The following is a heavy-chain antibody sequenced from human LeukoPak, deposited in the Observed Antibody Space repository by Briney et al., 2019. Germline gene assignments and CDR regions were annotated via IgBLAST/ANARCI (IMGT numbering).Heavy chain of an antibody. D-gene: IGHD2-2*01. Sequence: PSETLSLTCTVSGGSISSYYWSWIRQPPGKGLEWIGYIYTSGSTNYNPSLKSRVTISVDTSKNQFSLKLSSVTAADTAVYYCARDFYCSSTSCPTDYYYYGMDVWGQGTTVTVSS. CDR1: GGSISSYY. CDR3: ARDFYCSSTSCPTDYYYYGMDV. V-gene: IGHV4-4*09. J-gene: IGHJ6*02. CDR2: IYTSGST.